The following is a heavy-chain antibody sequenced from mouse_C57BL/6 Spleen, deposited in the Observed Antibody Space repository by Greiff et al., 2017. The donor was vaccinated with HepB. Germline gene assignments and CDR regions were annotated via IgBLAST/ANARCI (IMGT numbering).Heavy chain of an antibody. CDR2: IYPRSGNT. J-gene: IGHJ3*01. Sequence: VQLQQSGAELARPGASVKLSCKASGYTFTSYGISWVKQRTGQGLEWIGEIYPRSGNTYYNEKFKGKATLTADKSSSTAYMELRSLTSEDSAVYFCARRDYSNYGGFAYWGQGTLVTVSA. CDR1: GYTFTSYG. D-gene: IGHD2-5*01. CDR3: ARRDYSNYGGFAY. V-gene: IGHV1-81*01.